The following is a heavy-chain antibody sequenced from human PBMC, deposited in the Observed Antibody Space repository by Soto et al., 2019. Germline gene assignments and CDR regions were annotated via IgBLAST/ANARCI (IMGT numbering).Heavy chain of an antibody. J-gene: IGHJ4*02. Sequence: QVQLVESGGGVVQPGRSLRLSCAASGFTFSSYAMHWVRQAPGKGLEWVAVISYDGSNKYYADSVKGRFTISRDNSKNTLYLQMNSLRAEDTAVYYCARVGPNRLTYYYDSSGPNIGYDYWGQGTLVTVSS. CDR3: ARVGPNRLTYYYDSSGPNIGYDY. D-gene: IGHD3-22*01. CDR1: GFTFSSYA. V-gene: IGHV3-30-3*01. CDR2: ISYDGSNK.